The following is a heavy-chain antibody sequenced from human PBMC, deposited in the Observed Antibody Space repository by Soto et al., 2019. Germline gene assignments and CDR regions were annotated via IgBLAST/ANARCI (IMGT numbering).Heavy chain of an antibody. V-gene: IGHV3-30-3*01. D-gene: IGHD3-16*01. CDR3: ARPTLYSSSAGGCYFDY. CDR2: ISYDGIEK. J-gene: IGHJ4*02. Sequence: GGSLRLSCEASGFTFSSYAMHWVRQAPGKGLEWVAVISYDGIEKYYADSVKGRFTISRDNSDNTVYLQMNGLRDEDTAVFYCARPTLYSSSAGGCYFDYWGQGTLVTVSS. CDR1: GFTFSSYA.